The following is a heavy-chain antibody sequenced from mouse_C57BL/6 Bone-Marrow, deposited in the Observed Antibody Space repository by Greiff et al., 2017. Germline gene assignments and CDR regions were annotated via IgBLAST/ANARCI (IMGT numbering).Heavy chain of an antibody. V-gene: IGHV1-81*01. J-gene: IGHJ3*01. CDR3: ASVCSGFAY. Sequence: QVQLQQSGAELARPGASVKLSCKASGYTFTSYGISWVKQRTGQGLEWIGEIYPRSGNTYYNEKFKGKATLTADKYSSTAYMELRSLTSDDSAVYFCASVCSGFAYWGQGTLVTVSA. CDR1: GYTFTSYG. CDR2: IYPRSGNT.